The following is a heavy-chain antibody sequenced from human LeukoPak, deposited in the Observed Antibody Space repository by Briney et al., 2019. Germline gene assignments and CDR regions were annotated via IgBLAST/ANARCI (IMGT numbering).Heavy chain of an antibody. CDR3: AKVLGSCSWYSLGY. Sequence: GGSLRHSCAASGFSCDNYVVHWVRQAPGKGLEWVSLISGGGGSTSYADSVKGRFTISRDNNKGSLYLQMNSLRTEDTALYYCAKVLGSCSWYSLGYWGQGTLLTLSS. CDR1: GFSCDNYV. J-gene: IGHJ4*02. V-gene: IGHV3-43*02. CDR2: ISGGGGST. D-gene: IGHD6-13*01.